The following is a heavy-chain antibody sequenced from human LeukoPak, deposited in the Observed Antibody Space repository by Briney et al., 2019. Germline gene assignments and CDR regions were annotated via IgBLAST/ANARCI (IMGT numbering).Heavy chain of an antibody. CDR1: GYTFTGYY. J-gene: IGHJ6*02. Sequence: ASVKVSCKASGYTFTGYYMHWVRQAHGQGLEWMGWINPNSGGTNYAQKFQGRVTMTRDTSISTAYMELSRLRSDDTAVYYCASCYDFWSRDYYGMDVWGQGTTVTVSS. CDR2: INPNSGGT. D-gene: IGHD3-3*01. CDR3: ASCYDFWSRDYYGMDV. V-gene: IGHV1-2*02.